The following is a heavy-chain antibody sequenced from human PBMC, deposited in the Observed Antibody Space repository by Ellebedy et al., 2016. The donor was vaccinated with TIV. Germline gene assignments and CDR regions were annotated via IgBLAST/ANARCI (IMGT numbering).Heavy chain of an antibody. CDR3: ARDKLATSTGYYYNWLDP. CDR2: IDPKSGGI. CDR1: GYTFIGYY. J-gene: IGHJ5*02. D-gene: IGHD3-22*01. V-gene: IGHV1-2*02. Sequence: ASVKVSCKASGYTFIGYYIYWLRQAPGQGLEWMGWIDPKSGGINFERKFQGRVTMTRDSSISTAYMDLSSLTSDDTAVYFCARDKLATSTGYYYNWLDPWGQGTLVTVSS.